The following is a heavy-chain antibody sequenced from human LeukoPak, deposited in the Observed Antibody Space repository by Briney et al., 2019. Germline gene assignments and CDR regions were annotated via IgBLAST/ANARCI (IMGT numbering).Heavy chain of an antibody. CDR2: IRSKANSYAT. J-gene: IGHJ4*02. CDR3: TGASEYSSVFDY. CDR1: GFTFSGSA. Sequence: GGSLRLSCAASGFTFSGSAMHWVRQASGKGLEWVGRIRSKANSYATAYAASVKGRFTISRDDSKNTAYLQMNSLKTEDTAVYYCTGASEYSSVFDYWGQGTLVTVSS. D-gene: IGHD6-6*01. V-gene: IGHV3-73*01.